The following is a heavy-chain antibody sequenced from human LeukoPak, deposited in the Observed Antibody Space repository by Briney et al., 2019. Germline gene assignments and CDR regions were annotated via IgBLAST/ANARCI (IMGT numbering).Heavy chain of an antibody. CDR1: GYSISSGYY. Sequence: PSETLSLTCAVSGYSISSGYYWGWIRQPPGKGLEWIGSIYHSGSTYYNPSLKGRVTISVDTSKNQFSLKLSSVTAADTAVYYCARLAARHPFDYWGQGTLVTVSS. D-gene: IGHD6-6*01. V-gene: IGHV4-38-2*01. J-gene: IGHJ4*02. CDR2: IYHSGST. CDR3: ARLAARHPFDY.